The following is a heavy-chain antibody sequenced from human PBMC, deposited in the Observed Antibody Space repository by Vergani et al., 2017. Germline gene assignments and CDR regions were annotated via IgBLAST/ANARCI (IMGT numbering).Heavy chain of an antibody. D-gene: IGHD5-12*01. Sequence: EVQLLESGGDLVQPGGSLRLSCAASGFTFNHYVMNWVRQAPGKGLEWVSGISGSGGSTYYAGSVKGRFTISRDSSKNTLYLQMNSLSAGDTAVYYCANSNPRNSGYDYLYYYHAMDVWGQGTTVTVSS. CDR1: GFTFNHYV. CDR3: ANSNPRNSGYDYLYYYHAMDV. J-gene: IGHJ6*02. CDR2: ISGSGGST. V-gene: IGHV3-23*01.